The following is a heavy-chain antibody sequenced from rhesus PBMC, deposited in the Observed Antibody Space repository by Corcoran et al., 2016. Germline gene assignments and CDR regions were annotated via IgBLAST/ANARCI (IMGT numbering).Heavy chain of an antibody. V-gene: IGHV4-127*01. D-gene: IGHD4-35*01. CDR3: ARDKTTVTTHACDF. CDR2: IYGGSCMT. J-gene: IGHJ3*01. CDR1: GYSISSGYG. Sequence: QVQLQESGPGLVKPSETLSLTCAVSGYSISSGYGWGWIRKPPRKVLEWIGQIYGGSCMTDSNPSLKSRFTVSKDTFKNHVSLKLISVTVADTALYYCARDKTTVTTHACDFWGQGLRVTVSS.